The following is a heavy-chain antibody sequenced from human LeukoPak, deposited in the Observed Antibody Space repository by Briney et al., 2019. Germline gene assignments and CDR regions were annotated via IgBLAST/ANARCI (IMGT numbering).Heavy chain of an antibody. CDR3: ASGHPREYYFDY. Sequence: SETLSLTCTVSGGSISSSSYYWGWIRQPPGKGLEWIGSIYYSGSTYYNPSLKSRVTISVDTSKNQFSLKLSSVTAADTAVYYCASGHPREYYFDYWGQGTLVTVSS. V-gene: IGHV4-39*07. J-gene: IGHJ4*02. CDR1: GGSISSSSYY. CDR2: IYYSGST.